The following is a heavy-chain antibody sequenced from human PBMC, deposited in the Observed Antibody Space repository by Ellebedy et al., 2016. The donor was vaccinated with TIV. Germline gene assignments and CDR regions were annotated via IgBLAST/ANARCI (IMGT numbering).Heavy chain of an antibody. V-gene: IGHV4-34*01. J-gene: IGHJ4*02. CDR3: ARHSHSTGWYYFDY. CDR1: GESFSGYY. Sequence: SETLSLTCAVYGESFSGYYWSWIRQSPGKGLEWIAEINRSGNTNYNPSLQSRVTVSADTSKNQFALILTSVTAADSAVYYCARHSHSTGWYYFDYWGQGNLITVSS. D-gene: IGHD6-19*01. CDR2: INRSGNT.